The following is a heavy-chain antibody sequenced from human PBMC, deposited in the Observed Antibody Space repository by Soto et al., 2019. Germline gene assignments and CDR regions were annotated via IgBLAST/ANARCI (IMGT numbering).Heavy chain of an antibody. V-gene: IGHV4-30-4*08. CDR2: ISYSGSA. D-gene: IGHD2-15*01. CDR1: GGSISSNSYY. CDR3: ATMGTPATGLYYFDY. J-gene: IGHJ4*02. Sequence: SETLSLTCTVSGGSISSNSYYWGWIRQPPGKGLEWIGFISYSGSAYYNPSLKSRVTISVDTSKNQFSLNLSFVTAADTAVYYCATMGTPATGLYYFDYWGQGTLVTVSS.